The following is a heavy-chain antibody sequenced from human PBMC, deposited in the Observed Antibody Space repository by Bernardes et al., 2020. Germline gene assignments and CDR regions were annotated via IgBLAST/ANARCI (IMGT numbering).Heavy chain of an antibody. CDR1: GGSVSSGSYY. CDR3: ASFKGYSSSWSSKHNWFDP. D-gene: IGHD6-13*01. CDR2: IYYSGST. V-gene: IGHV4-61*01. Sequence: SETLSLTCTVSGGSVSSGSYYWSWIRQPPGKGLEWIGYIYYSGSTNYNPSLKSRVTISVDTSKNQFSLKLSSVTAADTAVYYCASFKGYSSSWSSKHNWFDPWGQGTLVTVSS. J-gene: IGHJ5*02.